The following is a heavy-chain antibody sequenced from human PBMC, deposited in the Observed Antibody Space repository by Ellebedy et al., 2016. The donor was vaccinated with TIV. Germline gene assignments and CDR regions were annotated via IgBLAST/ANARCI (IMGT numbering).Heavy chain of an antibody. CDR3: ARPHGSGSYDWFDP. J-gene: IGHJ5*02. CDR1: GYTFTGYY. CDR2: INPNSGGT. V-gene: IGHV1-2*02. Sequence: AASVKVSCKASGYTFTGYYMHWVRQAPGQGLEWMGWINPNSGGTNYAQKFQGRVTMTRDTSISTAYMELSRLRSDDTAVYYCARPHGSGSYDWFDPWGQGTLVTVSS. D-gene: IGHD3-10*01.